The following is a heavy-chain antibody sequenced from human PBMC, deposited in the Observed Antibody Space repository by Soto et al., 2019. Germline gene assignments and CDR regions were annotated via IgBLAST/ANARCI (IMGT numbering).Heavy chain of an antibody. Sequence: QVQLVQSGAEVKKPGASVKVSCKASGYTFTSYDINWVRQATGQGLEWMGWMNPNSGNTGYAQKFQGRVTMTRNTSISTAYMELSSLRSEDTAVYYCAVYYYDSRGSYYYYGMDVWGQGTTVTVSS. CDR1: GYTFTSYD. CDR3: AVYYYDSRGSYYYYGMDV. CDR2: MNPNSGNT. D-gene: IGHD3-22*01. J-gene: IGHJ6*02. V-gene: IGHV1-8*01.